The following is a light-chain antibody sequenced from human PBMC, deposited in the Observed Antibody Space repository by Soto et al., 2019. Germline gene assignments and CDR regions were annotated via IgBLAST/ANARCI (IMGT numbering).Light chain of an antibody. CDR2: EVT. Sequence: QSALTQPASVSGSPGQSITISCTGTSSDIHDYKFVSWYQQHPGRAPKLIIYEVTRRPSGVSDRFSGSKSGNMASLTISGLQAEDEADYYCSSSARSGYVFGTGTKVTVL. CDR3: SSSARSGYV. V-gene: IGLV2-14*01. J-gene: IGLJ1*01. CDR1: SSDIHDYKF.